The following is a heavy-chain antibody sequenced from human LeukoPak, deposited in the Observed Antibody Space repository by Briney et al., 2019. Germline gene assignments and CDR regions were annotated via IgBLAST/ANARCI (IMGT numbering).Heavy chain of an antibody. Sequence: SETLSLTCTVSGGSISSYYWSWIRQPPGKGLEWIGYIYYSGSTYYNPSLKSRVTISVGTSKNQFSLKLSSVTAADTAVYYCARGGSPYDSSGYAWFDPWGQGTLVTVSS. CDR2: IYYSGST. CDR3: ARGGSPYDSSGYAWFDP. V-gene: IGHV4-59*12. CDR1: GGSISSYY. J-gene: IGHJ5*02. D-gene: IGHD3-22*01.